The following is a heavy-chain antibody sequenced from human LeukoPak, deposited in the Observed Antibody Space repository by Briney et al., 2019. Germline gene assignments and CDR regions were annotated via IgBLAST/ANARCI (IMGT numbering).Heavy chain of an antibody. J-gene: IGHJ4*02. D-gene: IGHD3-10*01. Sequence: GGSLRLSCAASGFTFSGSPILWVRQASGKGLEWVGRIRSKADNYATAYAASVQGRCTISRDDSKSTAYLQLNSLKTEDTAVYYCAKDRLPRAVGFGLIDYWGQGTLVTVSS. CDR2: IRSKADNYAT. V-gene: IGHV3-73*01. CDR3: AKDRLPRAVGFGLIDY. CDR1: GFTFSGSP.